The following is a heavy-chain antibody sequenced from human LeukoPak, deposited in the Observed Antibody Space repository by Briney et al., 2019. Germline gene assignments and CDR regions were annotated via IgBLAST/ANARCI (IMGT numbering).Heavy chain of an antibody. D-gene: IGHD4-23*01. CDR3: ATTTVVTRDFDY. CDR1: GYSIRSAYY. V-gene: IGHV4-38-2*01. J-gene: IGHJ4*02. Sequence: SETLSLTCAVSGYSIRSAYYWGWIRQPPGKGLEWIGSIYHIVTTYYNPSLKSRVTISLNTSKSQFSLKLTSVTAADTAVYYCATTTVVTRDFDYWGQGTLVTVSS. CDR2: IYHIVTT.